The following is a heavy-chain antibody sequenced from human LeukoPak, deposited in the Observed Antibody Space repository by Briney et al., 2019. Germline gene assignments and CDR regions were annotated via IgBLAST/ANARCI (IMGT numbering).Heavy chain of an antibody. CDR1: GGTFSSYT. CDR3: ARDRTYYDSSGYYPSDAFDI. D-gene: IGHD3-22*01. CDR2: IIPILGIA. V-gene: IGHV1-69*04. J-gene: IGHJ3*02. Sequence: GSSVKVSCKASGGTFSSYTISWVRQAPGQGLEWMGRIIPILGIANYAQKFQGKVTITADKYTSTAYMELSSLRSEDTAVYYCARDRTYYDSSGYYPSDAFDIWGQGTMVTVSS.